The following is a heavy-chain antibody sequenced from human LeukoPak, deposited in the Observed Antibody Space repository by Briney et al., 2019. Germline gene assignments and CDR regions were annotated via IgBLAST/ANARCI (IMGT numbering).Heavy chain of an antibody. D-gene: IGHD1-26*01. CDR2: ISYDGSNK. J-gene: IGHJ4*02. CDR3: AKDLMGATENDY. V-gene: IGHV3-30*18. CDR1: GFTFSSYG. Sequence: GGSLRLSCAASGFTFSSYGMHWVRQAPGKGLEWVAVISYDGSNKYYADSVKGRFTISRDNSKNTLYLQMNSLRAEDTAVYYCAKDLMGATENDYLGQGTLVTVSS.